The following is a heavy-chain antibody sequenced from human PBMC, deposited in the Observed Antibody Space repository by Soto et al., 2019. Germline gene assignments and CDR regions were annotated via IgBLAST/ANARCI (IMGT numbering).Heavy chain of an antibody. D-gene: IGHD3-10*01. CDR3: TRDWEITVSTWSFGGF. J-gene: IGHJ4*02. CDR1: GGTFSPYI. Sequence: QVQLVQSGAEVKKPGSSVKVSCKASGGTFSPYIINWVRQAPGQGLEWMGRIIPFHGVTNYAQKFQARVTITADKSTSTAYMELSGLRFEDTAMYYCTRDWEITVSTWSFGGFWGRGTLVTVSS. V-gene: IGHV1-69*08. CDR2: IIPFHGVT.